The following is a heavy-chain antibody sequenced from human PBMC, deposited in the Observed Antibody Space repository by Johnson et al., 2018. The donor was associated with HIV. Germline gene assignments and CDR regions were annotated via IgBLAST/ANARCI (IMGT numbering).Heavy chain of an antibody. CDR3: TKDHDYGDAFDL. J-gene: IGHJ3*01. D-gene: IGHD4-17*01. CDR2: IQYDGKNK. CDR1: GLTFSNYD. Sequence: QVQLVESGGGAVQPGGSLRISCTASGLTFSNYDMHWVRQSPGRWLEEVAFIQYDGKNKYYADSVKGRFTISRDNSKNPLFLQMSSLRTEDTAVYYCTKDHDYGDAFDLWGQGSMVTVSS. V-gene: IGHV3-30*02.